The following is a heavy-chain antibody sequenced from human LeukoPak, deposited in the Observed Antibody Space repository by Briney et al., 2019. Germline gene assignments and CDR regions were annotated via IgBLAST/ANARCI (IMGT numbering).Heavy chain of an antibody. J-gene: IGHJ4*02. CDR1: GFTFSSYA. CDR2: ISGSGGST. D-gene: IGHD3-22*01. CDR3: AKALAGSSGSYFDY. V-gene: IGHV3-23*01. Sequence: QPGGSLRLSCAASGFTFSSYAMSWVRQAPGTGLEWVSAISGSGGSTYYADSVKGRFTISRDNSKNTLYLQMNSLRAEDTAVYYCAKALAGSSGSYFDYWGQGTLVTVSS.